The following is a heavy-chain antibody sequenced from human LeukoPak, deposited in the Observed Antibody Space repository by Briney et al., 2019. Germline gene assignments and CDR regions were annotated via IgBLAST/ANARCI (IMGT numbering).Heavy chain of an antibody. V-gene: IGHV3-30*04. D-gene: IGHD3-22*01. CDR3: ARDRLDYYDSSGYGY. CDR2: ISYDGSNK. J-gene: IGHJ4*02. Sequence: GRSLRLSCAASGFTFSSYAMHWVRQAPGKGLEWVAVISYDGSNKYYADSVKGRFTISRDNSKNMLYLQMNSLRAEDTAVYYCARDRLDYYDSSGYGYWGQGTLVTVSS. CDR1: GFTFSSYA.